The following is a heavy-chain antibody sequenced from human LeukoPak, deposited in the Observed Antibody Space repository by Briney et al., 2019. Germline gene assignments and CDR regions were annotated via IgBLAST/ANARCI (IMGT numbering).Heavy chain of an antibody. CDR3: ASNYYVTKAAFDI. CDR1: GFTFSTYG. Sequence: GGSLRLSCAASGFTFSTYGMSWVRQAPGKGLEWGSVIYSGGSTYYADSVKGRFTISRYKSKNMLYLQMNSLRAEDTAVYYCASNYYVTKAAFDIWGQGTMVTVSS. D-gene: IGHD3-10*02. V-gene: IGHV3-23*03. CDR2: IYSGGST. J-gene: IGHJ3*02.